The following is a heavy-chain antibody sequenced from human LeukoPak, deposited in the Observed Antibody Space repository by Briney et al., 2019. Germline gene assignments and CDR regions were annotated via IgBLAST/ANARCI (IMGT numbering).Heavy chain of an antibody. Sequence: ASVKVSCKASGYTFTSYDINWVRQATGQGLEWMGWMNPNSGNTGYAQKFQGRVTMTRNTSISTAYMELSSLRSEDTAVYYCARDRPYYYYSSGYYFGGHDAFDIWGQGTMVTVSS. J-gene: IGHJ3*02. CDR3: ARDRPYYYYSSGYYFGGHDAFDI. CDR2: MNPNSGNT. V-gene: IGHV1-8*01. D-gene: IGHD3-22*01. CDR1: GYTFTSYD.